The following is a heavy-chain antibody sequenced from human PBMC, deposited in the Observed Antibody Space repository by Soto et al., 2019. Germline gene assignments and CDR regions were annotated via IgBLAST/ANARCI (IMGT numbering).Heavy chain of an antibody. CDR1: GYPFTSYY. V-gene: IGHV1-46*01. J-gene: IGHJ4*02. D-gene: IGHD1-1*01. CDR3: ARDRNGLGGIDF. CDR2: INVSDGST. Sequence: GASVKVSCKASGYPFTSYYLHWVRQAPGQGPEWMGRINVSDGSTRYAQNFQGRVTMTRDTSTTTVYMELSPLRSDDTAVYYCARDRNGLGGIDFWGQGILVTVS.